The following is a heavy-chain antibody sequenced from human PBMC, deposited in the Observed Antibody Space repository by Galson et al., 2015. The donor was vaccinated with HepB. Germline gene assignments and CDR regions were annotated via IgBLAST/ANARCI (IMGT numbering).Heavy chain of an antibody. V-gene: IGHV3-48*03. D-gene: IGHD3-10*01. J-gene: IGHJ4*02. CDR3: ARLLMVRGVVLDY. Sequence: SLRLSCAASGFTFSSYEMNWVRQAPGKGLEWVSYISSSGSTIYYADSVKGRFTISRDNAKNSLYLQMNSLRAEDTAVYYCARLLMVRGVVLDYWGQGTLVTVSS. CDR2: ISSSGSTI. CDR1: GFTFSSYE.